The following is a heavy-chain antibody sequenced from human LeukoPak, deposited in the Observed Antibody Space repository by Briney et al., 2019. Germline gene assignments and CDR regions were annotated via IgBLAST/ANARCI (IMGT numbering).Heavy chain of an antibody. J-gene: IGHJ5*02. CDR1: GFTVSSNY. CDR2: IYSGGST. Sequence: PGGSLRLSCAASGFTVSSNYMSWVRQAPGKGLEWVSVIYSGGSTYYADSVKGRFTISRDNSKNTLYLQMNSLRAEDTAVYYCARGSSSGWFDPWGQGTLGTVSS. D-gene: IGHD6-13*01. CDR3: ARGSSSGWFDP. V-gene: IGHV3-66*02.